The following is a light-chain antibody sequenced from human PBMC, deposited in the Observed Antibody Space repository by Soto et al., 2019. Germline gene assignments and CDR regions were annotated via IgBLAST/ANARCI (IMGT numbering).Light chain of an antibody. CDR3: TSYTSSSTLV. Sequence: QSALTQPASVSGSPGQSITISCTGTSSDVGGYNYVSWYQQHPGKAPNLMIYEVSNPPSVVSSRSSGSKAANTASLTISGLHGEDEADYYCTSYTSSSTLVFGGGTKLTVL. V-gene: IGLV2-14*01. CDR1: SSDVGGYNY. J-gene: IGLJ3*02. CDR2: EVS.